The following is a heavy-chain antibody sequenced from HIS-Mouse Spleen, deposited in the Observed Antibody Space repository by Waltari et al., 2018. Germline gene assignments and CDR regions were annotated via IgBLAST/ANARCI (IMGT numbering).Heavy chain of an antibody. CDR3: ARSQAVDLVARGLFDI. Sequence: QVQLVQSGAEVKKPGASVKVSCKASGYTFTGYYMHWVRQAPGQGLEWMGRLKPNRGGTNYAQKVQGRVTMARDTSISTAYMELSRLRSDDTAVYYCARSQAVDLVARGLFDIWGQGTMVTVSS. J-gene: IGHJ3*02. CDR2: LKPNRGGT. V-gene: IGHV1-2*06. CDR1: GYTFTGYY. D-gene: IGHD5-12*01.